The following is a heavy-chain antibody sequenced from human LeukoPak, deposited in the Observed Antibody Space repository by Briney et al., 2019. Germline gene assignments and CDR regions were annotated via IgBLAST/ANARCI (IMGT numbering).Heavy chain of an antibody. CDR2: ITGNGGSK. Sequence: GGSLRLSCAASGLTFGSYTMHWVRHAPGKGLEYVSAITGNGGSKYHATSVKGRFSVSRDNSKNTLYLQMGSLTADDMAVYYCARGPSSPFYMDVWGKGTTVTFSS. J-gene: IGHJ6*03. V-gene: IGHV3-64*01. CDR3: ARGPSSPFYMDV. CDR1: GLTFGSYT.